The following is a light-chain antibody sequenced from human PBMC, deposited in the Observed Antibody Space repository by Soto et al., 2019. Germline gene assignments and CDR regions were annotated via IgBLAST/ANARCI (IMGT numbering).Light chain of an antibody. Sequence: IVMTQNPLSLSVTPGQPASISCNSSQSLLHSDERTYFHWFLQKPGQPPQLLFYEVSNRFSGVPERFSGSGSRTDFALKISRVEAEDVGLYYCMQSKEVPHTFGQGTKLEIK. V-gene: IGKV2D-29*01. CDR2: EVS. J-gene: IGKJ2*01. CDR1: QSLLHSDERTY. CDR3: MQSKEVPHT.